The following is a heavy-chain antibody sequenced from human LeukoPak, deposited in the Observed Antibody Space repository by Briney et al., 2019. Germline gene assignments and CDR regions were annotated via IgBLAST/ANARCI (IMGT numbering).Heavy chain of an antibody. CDR3: AREFCSGGGCYYYGMDV. CDR2: VSGYNGNT. V-gene: IGHV1-18*04. CDR1: GYTFTGYY. J-gene: IGHJ6*02. Sequence: GASVKVSCKASGYTFTGYYIQWVRHAPGQGLEWMGWVSGYNGNTNYAQKFQGRVTMTTDTSTSTAYLELRRLRSDDTAIYYCAREFCSGGGCYYYGMDVWGQGTTVTVS. D-gene: IGHD2-15*01.